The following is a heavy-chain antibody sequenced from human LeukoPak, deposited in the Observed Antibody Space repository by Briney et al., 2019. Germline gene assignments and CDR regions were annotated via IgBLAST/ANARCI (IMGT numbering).Heavy chain of an antibody. CDR2: ISGSGGST. Sequence: PGGSLRLSCAASGFTFSTYAMNWVRQAPGKGLEWASVISGSGGSTYYADSVKGRFTISRDNSKNTLYLQMNSLRVEDTAVYYCAKAGPASSDYLNWFDPWGQGTLVTVSS. J-gene: IGHJ5*02. CDR1: GFTFSTYA. CDR3: AKAGPASSDYLNWFDP. D-gene: IGHD3-22*01. V-gene: IGHV3-23*01.